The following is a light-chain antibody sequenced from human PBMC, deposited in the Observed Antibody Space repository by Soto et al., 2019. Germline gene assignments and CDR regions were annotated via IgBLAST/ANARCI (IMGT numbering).Light chain of an antibody. CDR3: QHYNNLPLS. CDR2: GAS. Sequence: EIVVTQSPATLSVSPGERATLFCRASQGINNNLAWYQQRPGQAPRLLIYGASTRAPGIPARFSGSGSGTAFTLTISSLQSEDFPVYPCQHYNNLPLSFGGGAKVEI. V-gene: IGKV3-15*01. J-gene: IGKJ4*01. CDR1: QGINNN.